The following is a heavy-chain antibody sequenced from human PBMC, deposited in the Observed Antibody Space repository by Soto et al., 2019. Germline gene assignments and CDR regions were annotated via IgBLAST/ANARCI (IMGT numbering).Heavy chain of an antibody. D-gene: IGHD1-26*01. CDR2: ISSSSSTI. Sequence: EVQLVESGGGLVQPGGSLRLSCAASGFTFSSYSMNWVRQAPGKGLEWVSYISSSSSTIYYADSVKGRFTISRDNAKNSLYLQMHSLRDGDTAVYYCGGEGGRLNWFDPWGQGTLVTVSS. CDR3: GGEGGRLNWFDP. CDR1: GFTFSSYS. V-gene: IGHV3-48*02. J-gene: IGHJ5*02.